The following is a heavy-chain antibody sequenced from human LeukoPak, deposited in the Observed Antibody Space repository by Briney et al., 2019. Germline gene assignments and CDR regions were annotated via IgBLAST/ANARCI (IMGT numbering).Heavy chain of an antibody. D-gene: IGHD6-13*01. V-gene: IGHV3-23*01. CDR3: AKAAAAPGFDF. J-gene: IGHJ4*02. Sequence: PGGSLRLSCAASGFTSSSYALNWVRQAPGKGLEWVTTVSGCGDRTYHADSGKGRFTISRDNSKNTIYLQMNSLRAEDKALYYCAKAAAAPGFDFWGQGTLVTVSS. CDR2: VSGCGDRT. CDR1: GFTSSSYA.